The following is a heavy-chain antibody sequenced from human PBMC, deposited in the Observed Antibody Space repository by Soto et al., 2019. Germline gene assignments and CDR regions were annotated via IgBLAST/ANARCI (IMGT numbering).Heavy chain of an antibody. V-gene: IGHV1-3*01. CDR2: MNAGVGNT. D-gene: IGHD5-18*01. Sequence: ASVKVSCKASGYTFTDYALHWVRQAPGQRLEWMGWMNAGVGNTLYSQKFQGRITITRGTSVSTAYMELNSLKSEDTAIYYCARDTGYTFGSLNYWGPGTLVTVSS. CDR3: ARDTGYTFGSLNY. CDR1: GYTFTDYA. J-gene: IGHJ4*02.